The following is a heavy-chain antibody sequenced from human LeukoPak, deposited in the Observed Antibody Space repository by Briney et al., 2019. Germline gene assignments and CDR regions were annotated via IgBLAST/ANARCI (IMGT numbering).Heavy chain of an antibody. J-gene: IGHJ4*02. CDR3: AKELVGGTSIAAAERNY. V-gene: IGHV3-23*01. CDR1: GFTFSSYA. Sequence: GGSLRLSCAASGFTFSSYAMSWVRQVPGKGLEWVSAISGSGGSTYYADSVKGRFTISRDNSKNTLYLQMNSLRAEDTAVYYCAKELVGGTSIAAAERNYWGQGTLVTVSS. CDR2: ISGSGGST. D-gene: IGHD6-13*01.